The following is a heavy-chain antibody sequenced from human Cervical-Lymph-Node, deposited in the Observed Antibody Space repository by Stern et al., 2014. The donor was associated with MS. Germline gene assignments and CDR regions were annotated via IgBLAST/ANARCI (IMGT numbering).Heavy chain of an antibody. CDR3: ARERHSMDV. J-gene: IGHJ6*02. CDR2: IDPNSGGT. V-gene: IGHV1-2*02. CDR1: GFSFTAYY. Sequence: QVQLVQSGAEVKKPGASVKVSCKASGFSFTAYYMHWVRPAPGHVLEWMVWIDPNSGGTKSAQNFQGRVTMTRDTSISAFYMEWSGLTSDDTAVFYCARERHSMDVWGQGTTVTVSS.